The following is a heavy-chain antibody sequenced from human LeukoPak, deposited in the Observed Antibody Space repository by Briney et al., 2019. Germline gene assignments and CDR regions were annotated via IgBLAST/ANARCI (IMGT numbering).Heavy chain of an antibody. CDR3: ARGAVSTVGDF. CDR1: GYTFISYD. D-gene: IGHD4-23*01. V-gene: IGHV1-8*01. J-gene: IGHJ4*02. CDR2: VNPRSGNT. Sequence: ASVKVSCKASGYTFISYDINWVRQATGQGLEWMGWVNPRSGNTGQAQKLQGRVTMTRDTSMTTAYMELRSLSSEDTAVYYCARGAVSTVGDFWGQGSLVTVSS.